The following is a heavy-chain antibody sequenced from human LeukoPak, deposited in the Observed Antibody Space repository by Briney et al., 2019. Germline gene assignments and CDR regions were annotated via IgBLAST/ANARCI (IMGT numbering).Heavy chain of an antibody. CDR3: ARGNSSGWYRDYYYYGMAV. Sequence: SETLSLTCTVSGGSISSYYWSWIRQPAGKGLEWIGRIYTSGSTNYNPSLKSRVTMSVDTSKNQFSLKLSSVTAADTAVYYCARGNSSGWYRDYYYYGMAVWGQGTTVTVSS. V-gene: IGHV4-4*07. CDR1: GGSISSYY. J-gene: IGHJ6*02. CDR2: IYTSGST. D-gene: IGHD6-19*01.